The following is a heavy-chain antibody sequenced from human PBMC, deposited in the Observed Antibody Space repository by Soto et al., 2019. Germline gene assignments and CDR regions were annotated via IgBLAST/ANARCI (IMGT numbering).Heavy chain of an antibody. CDR1: GFPFSSYW. J-gene: IGHJ6*03. V-gene: IGHV3-74*01. CDR2: INSDGSST. Sequence: GGSLRLSCAASGFPFSSYWMHWVRQAPGKGLVWVSRINSDGSSTSYADSVKGRFTISRDNAKNTLYLQMNSLRAEDTAVYYCARVKYYDFWSGYPLRGYYYYMDVWGKGTTVTVSS. D-gene: IGHD3-3*01. CDR3: ARVKYYDFWSGYPLRGYYYYMDV.